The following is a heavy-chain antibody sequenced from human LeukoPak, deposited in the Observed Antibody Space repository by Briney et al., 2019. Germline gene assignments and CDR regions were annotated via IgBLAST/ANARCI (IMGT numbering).Heavy chain of an antibody. CDR3: ARGGSRFYD. J-gene: IGHJ4*02. Sequence: SETLSLTCTVSGGSISTYYWNWIRQPPGKGLEWIGYIYSSGNTNYNPSLKSRVTISVDTSKNYFSLKLSSVTAADTAVSYCARGGSRFYDWGQGTLVTVSS. CDR1: GGSISTYY. CDR2: IYSSGNT. D-gene: IGHD2-15*01. V-gene: IGHV4-59*01.